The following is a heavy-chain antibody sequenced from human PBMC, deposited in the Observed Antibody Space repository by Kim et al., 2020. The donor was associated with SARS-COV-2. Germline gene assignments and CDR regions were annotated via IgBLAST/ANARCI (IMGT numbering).Heavy chain of an antibody. CDR2: TYYRSKWYN. Sequence: SQTLSLTCAISGDSVSSNSAAWNWIRQSPSRGLEWLGRTYYRSKWYNDYAVSVKSRITINPDTSKNQFSLQLNSVTPEDTAVYYCARAKIGYSSSWHYYYGMDVWGQGTTVTVSS. CDR3: ARAKIGYSSSWHYYYGMDV. J-gene: IGHJ6*02. V-gene: IGHV6-1*01. CDR1: GDSVSSNSAA. D-gene: IGHD6-13*01.